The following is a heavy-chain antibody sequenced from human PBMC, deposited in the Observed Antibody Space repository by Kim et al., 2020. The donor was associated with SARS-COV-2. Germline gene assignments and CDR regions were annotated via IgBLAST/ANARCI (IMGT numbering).Heavy chain of an antibody. CDR2: IKQDGSEK. V-gene: IGHV3-7*01. CDR3: ARQGTVLWWDLRYFDL. CDR1: GFTFSSYW. Sequence: GGSLRLSCAASGFTFSSYWMSWVRQAPGKGLEWVANIKQDGSEKYYVDSVKGRFTISRDNAKNSLYLQMNSLRAEDTAVYYCARQGTVLWWDLRYFDLWGRGTLVTVSS. D-gene: IGHD2-21*01. J-gene: IGHJ2*01.